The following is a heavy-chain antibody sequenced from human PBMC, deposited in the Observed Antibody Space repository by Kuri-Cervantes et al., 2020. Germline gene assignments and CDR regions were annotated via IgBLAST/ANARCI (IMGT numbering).Heavy chain of an antibody. CDR3: ARSSPVTTGDAFDI. J-gene: IGHJ3*02. Sequence: SETLSLTCTVSGGSISSYYWSWIRQPAGKGLEWIGRIYTSGSTNYNPSLKSRVTMSVDTSKNQFSLKLSSVTAADTAVYYCARSSPVTTGDAFDIWGQGTMVTVSS. V-gene: IGHV4-4*07. CDR2: IYTSGST. D-gene: IGHD4-11*01. CDR1: GGSISSYY.